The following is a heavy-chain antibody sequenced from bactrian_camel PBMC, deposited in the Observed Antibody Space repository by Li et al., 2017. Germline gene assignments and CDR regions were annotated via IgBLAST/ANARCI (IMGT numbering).Heavy chain of an antibody. CDR3: AADLAGDDWSEYHLYNY. D-gene: IGHD7*01. J-gene: IGHJ4*01. CDR1: GFTFSSYA. Sequence: VQLVESGGGLVQPGGSLRLSCAASGFTFSSYAMSWVRQAPGKGLEWVSAIEPGGIGTYYMDVVKGRFTISRDNAQNTMYLQMNSLIPEDTAMYYCAADLAGDDWSEYHLYNYWGQGTQVTVS. CDR2: IEPGGIGT. V-gene: IGHV3S40*01.